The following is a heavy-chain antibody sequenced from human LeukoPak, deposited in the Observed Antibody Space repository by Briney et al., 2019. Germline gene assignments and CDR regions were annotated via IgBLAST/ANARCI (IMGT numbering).Heavy chain of an antibody. CDR2: INHSGST. Sequence: SSETLSLTCGVYGGSFSGYYWSWIRQPPGGGLEWIGEINHSGSTNYNPSLKSRVSISVDASKNQFSLRLNSVTAADTAVYYCARYSGGSGYLWFDPWGQGTLVTVSS. J-gene: IGHJ5*02. V-gene: IGHV4-34*01. D-gene: IGHD3-3*01. CDR3: ARYSGGSGYLWFDP. CDR1: GGSFSGYY.